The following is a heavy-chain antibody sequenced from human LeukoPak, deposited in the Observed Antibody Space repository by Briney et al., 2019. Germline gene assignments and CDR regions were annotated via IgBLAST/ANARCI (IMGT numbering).Heavy chain of an antibody. V-gene: IGHV4-4*07. CDR3: CGSVEQQLPLNWFDP. Sequence: PSETLSLTCTVSGGSISSYYWSWIRQPAGKGLEWIARIYTSGSTNYYPSLKSRSNMSLDTTKNHFPLQLSSVTAADTAVYYWCGSVEQQLPLNWFDPWGQGTMVTVSS. CDR1: GGSISSYY. CDR2: IYTSGST. J-gene: IGHJ5*02. D-gene: IGHD6-13*01.